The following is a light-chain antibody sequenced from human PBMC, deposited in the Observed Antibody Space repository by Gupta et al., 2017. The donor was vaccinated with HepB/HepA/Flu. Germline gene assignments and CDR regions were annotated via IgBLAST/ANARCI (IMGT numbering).Light chain of an antibody. CDR2: GAS. Sequence: EMVTTQSPATLSVSPGERATLSCRASQSVSSNLAWYQQKPGQAPRLLIYGASTRATGIPARFSGSGSGTEFTLTISSLQSEDFAVYYCQQYNNWPRTFGQGTKLEIK. V-gene: IGKV3-15*01. CDR1: QSVSSN. J-gene: IGKJ2*01. CDR3: QQYNNWPRT.